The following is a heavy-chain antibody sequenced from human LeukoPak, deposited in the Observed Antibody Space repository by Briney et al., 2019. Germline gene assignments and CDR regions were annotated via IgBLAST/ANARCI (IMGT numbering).Heavy chain of an antibody. CDR1: GYTFTSYY. CDR2: INPSGGST. V-gene: IGHV1-46*01. CDR3: ARGTAGRFVD. Sequence: ASVKVSCKASGYTFTSYYMHWVRQAPGQGLEWMGIINPSGGSTNYAQKFQGRVTITADESTSTAYMELSSLRSEDTAVYYCARGTAGRFVDWGQGTLVTVSS. J-gene: IGHJ4*02. D-gene: IGHD2-21*01.